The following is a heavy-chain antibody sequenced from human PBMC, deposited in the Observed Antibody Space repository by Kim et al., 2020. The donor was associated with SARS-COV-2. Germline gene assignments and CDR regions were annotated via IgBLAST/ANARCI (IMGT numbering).Heavy chain of an antibody. Sequence: ASVKVSCKASGYTFTSYGISWVRQAPGQGLEWMGWISAYNGNTNYAQKLQGRVTMTTDTSTSTAYMELRSLRSDDTAVYYCARDHIGYVTSRTIDYWGQGTLVTVSS. CDR1: GYTFTSYG. CDR3: ARDHIGYVTSRTIDY. D-gene: IGHD5-12*01. V-gene: IGHV1-18*01. CDR2: ISAYNGNT. J-gene: IGHJ4*02.